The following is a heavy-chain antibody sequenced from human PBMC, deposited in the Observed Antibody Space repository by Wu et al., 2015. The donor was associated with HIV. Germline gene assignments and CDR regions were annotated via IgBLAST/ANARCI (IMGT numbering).Heavy chain of an antibody. V-gene: IGHV1-69*01. CDR2: IIPIFGTT. CDR1: GNTFNA. J-gene: IGHJ3*02. Sequence: SVNESPSKASGNTFNAINWLRQAPGQGLEWMGGIIPIFGTTNYAQKFQNKVTITADESTRTTYMELSSLEFEDTAIYFCAGPSYYDSSGYYDAFDIWGQGTVVTVSS. D-gene: IGHD3-22*01. CDR3: AGPSYYDSSGYYDAFDI.